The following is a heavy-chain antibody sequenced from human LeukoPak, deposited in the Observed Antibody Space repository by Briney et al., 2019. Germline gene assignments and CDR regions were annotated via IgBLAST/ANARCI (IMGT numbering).Heavy chain of an antibody. CDR2: TRNKANSYTT. D-gene: IGHD3-3*01. Sequence: GGSLRLSCAASGFTFSDHYMDWVRQAPGKGLEWVGRTRNKANSYTTEYAASVKGRFTISRDDSKNSLYLQMNSLKTEDTAVYYCARDNGNYDFWSAEVNWFDPWGQGTLVTVSS. CDR1: GFTFSDHY. J-gene: IGHJ5*02. V-gene: IGHV3-72*01. CDR3: ARDNGNYDFWSAEVNWFDP.